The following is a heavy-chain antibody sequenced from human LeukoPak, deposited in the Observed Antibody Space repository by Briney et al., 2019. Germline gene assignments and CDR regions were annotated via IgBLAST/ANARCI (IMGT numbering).Heavy chain of an antibody. CDR1: GFTFSSYG. J-gene: IGHJ4*02. CDR2: ISGSGGST. Sequence: PGGSLGLSCAASGFTFSSYGMSWVRQAPGKGLEWVSAISGSGGSTYYADSVKGRFTISRDNSKNTLYLQMNSLRAEDTAVYYCAKAQLWPLSTFDYWGQGTLVTVSS. D-gene: IGHD5-18*01. CDR3: AKAQLWPLSTFDY. V-gene: IGHV3-23*01.